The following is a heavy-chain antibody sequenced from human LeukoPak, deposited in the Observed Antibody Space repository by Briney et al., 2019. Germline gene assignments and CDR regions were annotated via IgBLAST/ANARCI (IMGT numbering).Heavy chain of an antibody. CDR1: GGSISSNSYY. J-gene: IGHJ3*02. D-gene: IGHD3-22*01. CDR2: IYDSGST. Sequence: SETLSLTCAVSGGSISSNSYYWSWIRQPPGKGLEWIGYIYDSGSTNYNPSLKSRVTISVDTSKNQFSLKLSSVTAADTAVYYCACLTTADAFDIWGQGTMVTVSS. CDR3: ACLTTADAFDI. V-gene: IGHV4-61*01.